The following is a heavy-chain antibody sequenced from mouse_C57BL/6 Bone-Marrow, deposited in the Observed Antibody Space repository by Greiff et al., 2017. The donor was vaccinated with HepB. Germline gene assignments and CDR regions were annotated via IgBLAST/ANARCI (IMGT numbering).Heavy chain of an antibody. J-gene: IGHJ3*01. CDR3: ARGGQLRLPFAY. D-gene: IGHD3-2*02. V-gene: IGHV1-55*01. CDR2: IYPGSGST. Sequence: QVQLQQPGAELVKPGASVKMSCKASGYTFTSYWITWVKQRPGQGLGWIGDIYPGSGSTNYNEKFKSKATLTVDTSSSTAYMQLSSLTSEDSAVYYCARGGQLRLPFAYWGQGTLVTVSA. CDR1: GYTFTSYW.